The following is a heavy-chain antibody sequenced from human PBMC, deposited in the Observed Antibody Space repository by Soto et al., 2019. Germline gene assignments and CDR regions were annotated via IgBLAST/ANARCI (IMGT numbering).Heavy chain of an antibody. J-gene: IGHJ4*02. CDR2: INAGNGNT. V-gene: IGHV1-3*01. CDR3: ARDPDKWELPAGSFDY. CDR1: GYTFTRYA. D-gene: IGHD1-26*01. Sequence: GASVKVSCKASGYTFTRYAMHWVRQAPGQRLEWMGWINAGNGNTKYSQKFQGRVTITRDTSASTAYMELSSLRSEDTAVYYCARDPDKWELPAGSFDYWGQGTLVTVSS.